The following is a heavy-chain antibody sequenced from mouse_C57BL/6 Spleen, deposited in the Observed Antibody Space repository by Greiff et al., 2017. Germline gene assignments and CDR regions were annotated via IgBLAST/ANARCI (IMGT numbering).Heavy chain of an antibody. CDR2: IWSGGST. J-gene: IGHJ4*01. Sequence: QVQLQQSGPGLVQPSQSLSITCTVSGFSLTSYGVHWVRQSPGKGLAWLGVIWSGGSTDYNAAFISRLSISKDNSKSQVFFKMNSLQANDTAIYYCARNLYDYGSRGDAMDYWGQGTSVTVSA. CDR1: GFSLTSYG. V-gene: IGHV2-2*02. D-gene: IGHD1-1*01. CDR3: ARNLYDYGSRGDAMDY.